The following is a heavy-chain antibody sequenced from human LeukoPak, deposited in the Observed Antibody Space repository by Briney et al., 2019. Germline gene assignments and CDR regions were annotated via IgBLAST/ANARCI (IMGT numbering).Heavy chain of an antibody. CDR2: IYYSGST. CDR1: GVSISSYY. Sequence: SETLSLTCTVSGVSISSYYWSWIRQPPGKGLEWIGYIYYSGSTNYNPSLKSRVTISVDTSKNQFSLKLSPVTAADTAVYYCARVEGTIFGVVTYFDYWGQGTLVTVSS. CDR3: ARVEGTIFGVVTYFDY. D-gene: IGHD3-3*01. J-gene: IGHJ4*02. V-gene: IGHV4-59*13.